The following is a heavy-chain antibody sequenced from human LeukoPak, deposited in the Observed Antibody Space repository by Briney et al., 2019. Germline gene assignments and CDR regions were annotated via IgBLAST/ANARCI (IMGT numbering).Heavy chain of an antibody. CDR3: AKVASEILWFGELSR. Sequence: PGGSLRLSCAASGFTLEDYAMHWVRQAPGKGLEGGSGISINSSRIDYADSVKGRFTISRDNAKHCLYLQMNSLRADDMALYYCAKVASEILWFGELSRWGQGTLVTVSS. CDR2: ISINSSRI. V-gene: IGHV3-9*03. CDR1: GFTLEDYA. J-gene: IGHJ4*02. D-gene: IGHD3-10*01.